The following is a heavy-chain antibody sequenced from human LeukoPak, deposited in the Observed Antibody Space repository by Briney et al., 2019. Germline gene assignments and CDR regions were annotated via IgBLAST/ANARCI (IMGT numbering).Heavy chain of an antibody. CDR3: ARGGSGSYYKGWFDP. Sequence: PSETLSLTCTVSGGSISSYYWSWIRQPPGKGLEWIGYIYYSGSTNYNPSLKSRVTISVDTSKHQLSLKLSSVTAADTAVYYCARGGSGSYYKGWFDPWGQGTLVTVSS. D-gene: IGHD3-10*01. J-gene: IGHJ5*02. CDR2: IYYSGST. V-gene: IGHV4-59*01. CDR1: GGSISSYY.